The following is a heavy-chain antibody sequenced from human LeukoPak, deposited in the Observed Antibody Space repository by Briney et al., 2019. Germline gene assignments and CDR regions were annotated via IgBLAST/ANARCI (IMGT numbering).Heavy chain of an antibody. V-gene: IGHV3-48*04. CDR1: GFIFSSYS. CDR3: VRDSSSLFDY. D-gene: IGHD6-19*01. Sequence: GGSLSLSCGASGFIFSSYSMNWVRQVPGKGLEWVSYISGGGDTIYSADSVKGRFTISRDNAKNSLYLQMNSLRAEDTAVYYCVRDSSSLFDYWGQGTLVIVSS. CDR2: ISGGGDTI. J-gene: IGHJ4*02.